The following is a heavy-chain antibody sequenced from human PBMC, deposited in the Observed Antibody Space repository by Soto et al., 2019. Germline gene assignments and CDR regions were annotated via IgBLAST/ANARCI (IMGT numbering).Heavy chain of an antibody. D-gene: IGHD2-2*01. CDR3: AHSASGYCSSTSCYSDWFDP. J-gene: IGHJ5*02. CDR2: IYWNDDK. Sequence: SGPTLVNPTQTLTLTCTFSGFSLSTSGVGVGWIRQPPGKALEWLALIYWNDDKRYSPSLKSRLTITKDTSKNQVVLTMTNMDPVYTAKYYCAHSASGYCSSTSCYSDWFDPWGQGTLVTVS. V-gene: IGHV2-5*01. CDR1: GFSLSTSGVG.